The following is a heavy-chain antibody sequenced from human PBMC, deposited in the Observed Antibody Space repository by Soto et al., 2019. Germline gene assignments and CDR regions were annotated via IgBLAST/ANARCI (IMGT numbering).Heavy chain of an antibody. CDR1: GDSVSSNTAA. Sequence: QVQLQQSGPGLLKASQTLSLTCDISGDSVSSNTAAWNWIRQSPSRGHEWLGRTFYRSKWFNDYAVSVKSRITITPDTSKNQFSLHLNSVTPEDTAIYYCARDELHYKTPFDSWGQGTLVTVSS. V-gene: IGHV6-1*01. CDR2: TFYRSKWFN. J-gene: IGHJ4*02. CDR3: ARDELHYKTPFDS. D-gene: IGHD3-10*01.